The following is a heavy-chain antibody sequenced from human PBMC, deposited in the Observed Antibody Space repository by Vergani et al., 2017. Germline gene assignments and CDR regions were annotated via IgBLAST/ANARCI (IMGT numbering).Heavy chain of an antibody. Sequence: EVQLLESGGDLVQPGGSLRLSCAASGFTFIMHAMSWVRQAPGKGLEWVSTLSASDRRTHYADSVKGRFTISRDISKNTLFLHMNSLRPEDTAVYSCAKVGRSEVAGTFGAFDIWGQGTMVTVSS. V-gene: IGHV3-23*01. J-gene: IGHJ3*02. CDR3: AKVGRSEVAGTFGAFDI. CDR2: LSASDRRT. CDR1: GFTFIMHA. D-gene: IGHD6-19*01.